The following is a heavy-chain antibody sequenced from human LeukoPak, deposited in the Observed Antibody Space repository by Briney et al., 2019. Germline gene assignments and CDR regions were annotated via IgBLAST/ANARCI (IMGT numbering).Heavy chain of an antibody. CDR1: GYTISSGYY. V-gene: IGHV4-38-2*02. Sequence: SETLSLTCTVSGYTISSGYYWGWIRQPPGKGLEWIGSIYHSGSTYYNPSLKSRVTISVDTSKNQFSLKLSSVTAADTAVYYCARGTSYDSSGYYFDYWGQGTLVTVSS. D-gene: IGHD3-22*01. J-gene: IGHJ4*02. CDR2: IYHSGST. CDR3: ARGTSYDSSGYYFDY.